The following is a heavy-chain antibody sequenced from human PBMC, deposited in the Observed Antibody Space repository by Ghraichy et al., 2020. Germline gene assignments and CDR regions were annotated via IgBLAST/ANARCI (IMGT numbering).Heavy chain of an antibody. CDR1: GFTFSSYA. CDR3: AGYYDSSGSKD. J-gene: IGHJ4*02. V-gene: IGHV3-23*01. CDR2: ISGSGGST. D-gene: IGHD3-22*01. Sequence: LSLTCAASGFTFSSYAMSWVRQAPGKGLEWVSAISGSGGSTYYADSVKGRFTISRDNSKNTLYLQMNSLRAEDTAVYYCAGYYDSSGSKDWGQGTLVTVSS.